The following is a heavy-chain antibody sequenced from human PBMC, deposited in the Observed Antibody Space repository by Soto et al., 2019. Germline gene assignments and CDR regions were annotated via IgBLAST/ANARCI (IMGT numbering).Heavy chain of an antibody. V-gene: IGHV3-30*18. CDR2: VSHDGRNT. D-gene: IGHD6-19*01. J-gene: IGHJ4*02. CDR1: GFTFSDYA. Sequence: GGSLRLSCAASGFTFSDYAMHWVRQAPGKGLEWVAVVSHDGRNTHYADSVKGRFTISRDSSKNTISLKMNSMRAEDTAVYYCAKGGRQWLVTSDFNYWGQGA. CDR3: AKGGRQWLVTSDFNY.